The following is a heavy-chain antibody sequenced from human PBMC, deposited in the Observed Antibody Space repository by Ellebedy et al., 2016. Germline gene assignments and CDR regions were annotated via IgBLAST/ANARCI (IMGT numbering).Heavy chain of an antibody. CDR1: GYTFTTYA. V-gene: IGHV1-3*01. J-gene: IGHJ6*02. D-gene: IGHD6-13*01. Sequence: ASVKVSCKASGYTFTTYAIHWVRQAPGQGLEWMGWINGGNGDTKYSQKFQGRVTITRDTSASTAYMELSSLRSEDTAVYYCARSLYSSSWYAPYYYYGMDVWGQGTTVTVSS. CDR2: INGGNGDT. CDR3: ARSLYSSSWYAPYYYYGMDV.